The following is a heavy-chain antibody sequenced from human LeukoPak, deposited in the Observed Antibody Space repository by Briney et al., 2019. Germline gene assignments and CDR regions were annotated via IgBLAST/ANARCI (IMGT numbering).Heavy chain of an antibody. J-gene: IGHJ4*02. D-gene: IGHD5-18*01. CDR1: GLTVTSNY. CDR3: IYGYTLDF. V-gene: IGHV3-53*01. Sequence: PGGSLRLSCAASGLTVTSNYMNWVRQAPGKGLEWVSVIYSGGSTNYADSVKGRFTISRDNSKNTLYLQMNSLRAEDTAVYYCIYGYTLDFWGQGTLVTVSS. CDR2: IYSGGST.